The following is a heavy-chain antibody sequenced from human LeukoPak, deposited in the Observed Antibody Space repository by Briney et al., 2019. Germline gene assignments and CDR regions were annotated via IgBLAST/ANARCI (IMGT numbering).Heavy chain of an antibody. J-gene: IGHJ4*02. Sequence: SETLSLTCAVYGGSFSGYYWSWIRQPPGKGLEWIGEINHRGSTNYSPSLKSRVTMSVDTSKNQFSLKLSSVTAADTAVYYCARSTAAGASDYWGQGTLVTVSS. V-gene: IGHV4-34*01. D-gene: IGHD6-13*01. CDR3: ARSTAAGASDY. CDR2: INHRGST. CDR1: GGSFSGYY.